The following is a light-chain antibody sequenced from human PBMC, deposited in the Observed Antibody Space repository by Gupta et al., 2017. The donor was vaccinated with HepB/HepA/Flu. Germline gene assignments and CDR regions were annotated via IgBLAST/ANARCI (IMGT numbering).Light chain of an antibody. V-gene: IGKV2D-29*01. Sequence: IVMTHTPLSLSVTAGQPASMSCTSSQSLLHSDGKNYLNWYLQKPGQPPQLLIYEASNRVSGVPDRFSVSGAGTDFTLKISRVEAEDVGVYYCKQSVEYPTTFGQGTKVEI. CDR2: EAS. CDR1: QSLLHSDGKNY. J-gene: IGKJ2*01. CDR3: KQSVEYPTT.